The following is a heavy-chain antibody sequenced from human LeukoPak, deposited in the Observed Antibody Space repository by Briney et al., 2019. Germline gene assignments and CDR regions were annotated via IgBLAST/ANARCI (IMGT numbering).Heavy chain of an antibody. CDR2: GHHWKSP. V-gene: IGHV4-4*02. J-gene: IGHJ4*02. CDR1: GDSLSRDKW. CDR3: ARGGDWKFDY. Sequence: PSGTLSLSCAVSGDSLSRDKWWTWGRQSPRKGLEGIGEGHHWKSPDYSPSLKNPVAVTVDKFKNQFFLTLTSVTVADTGAYFCARGGDWKFDYWGQGALVTVSS. D-gene: IGHD1-1*01.